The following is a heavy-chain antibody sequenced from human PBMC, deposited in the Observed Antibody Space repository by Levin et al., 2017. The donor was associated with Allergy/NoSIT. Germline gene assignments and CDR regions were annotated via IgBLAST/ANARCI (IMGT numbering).Heavy chain of an antibody. J-gene: IGHJ4*02. CDR2: ISYDGNNK. V-gene: IGHV3-30-3*01. CDR3: ARDAGGYYDSSDYQSYYFDY. CDR1: GFTFSNYA. D-gene: IGHD3-22*01. Sequence: GESLKISCAASGFTFSNYAMYWVRQAPGKGLEWVAVISYDGNNKYYADSVKGRFTISRDNSKNTLYVQMNSLSPEDTAVYYCARDAGGYYDSSDYQSYYFDYWGQGTLVTVSS.